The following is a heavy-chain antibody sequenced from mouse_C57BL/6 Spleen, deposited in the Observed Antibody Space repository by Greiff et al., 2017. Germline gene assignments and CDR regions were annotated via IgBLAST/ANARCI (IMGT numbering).Heavy chain of an antibody. CDR3: ASCDYDGWFAY. J-gene: IGHJ3*01. D-gene: IGHD2-4*01. CDR1: GYTFTSYW. CDR2: IDPSDSET. V-gene: IGHV1-52*01. Sequence: QVQLQQPGAELVRPGSSVKLSCKASGYTFTSYWMHWVKQRPIQGLEWIGNIDPSDSETHYNQKFKDKATLTVDKSSSTAYMQLSSLTSEDSAVYYCASCDYDGWFAYWGQGTLVTVSA.